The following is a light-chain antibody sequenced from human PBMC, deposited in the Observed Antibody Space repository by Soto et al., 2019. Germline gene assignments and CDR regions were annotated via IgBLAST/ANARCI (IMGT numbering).Light chain of an antibody. CDR1: QSVNNN. Sequence: EIVMTQSPVTLSVSPGERATLSCTASQSVNNNVAWYQQKPGHTPRLLIYGASTRATGIPVRFSGSGSGTEFTLTITSLQSENSAVYYCQEYNYWHPITFGGGTKVDIK. J-gene: IGKJ4*01. CDR3: QEYNYWHPIT. CDR2: GAS. V-gene: IGKV3-15*01.